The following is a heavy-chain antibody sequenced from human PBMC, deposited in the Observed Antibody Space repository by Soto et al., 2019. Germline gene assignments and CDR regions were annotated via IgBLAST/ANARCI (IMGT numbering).Heavy chain of an antibody. CDR2: IYYSGST. V-gene: IGHV4-30-4*01. J-gene: IGHJ6*02. CDR1: GGSISSGDYY. CDR3: ARDSQLEGMDV. D-gene: IGHD6-6*01. Sequence: PSETLSLTCTVSGGSISSGDYYWSWIRQPPGKGLEWIGYIYYSGSTYYNPSLKSRVTISVDTSKNQFSLKLSSVTAADTAVYYCARDSQLEGMDVWGQGTTVTVSS.